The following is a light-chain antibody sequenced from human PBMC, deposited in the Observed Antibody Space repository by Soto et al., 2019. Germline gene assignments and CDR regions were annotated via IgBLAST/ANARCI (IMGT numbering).Light chain of an antibody. CDR1: QSINKY. CDR3: QQSNNTPRT. V-gene: IGKV1-39*01. J-gene: IGKJ2*01. Sequence: DIQMTQSPSSLSASVGDRVTITCRASQSINKYLNWYQQKPGKAPKRLIFAASSMQIGVPLRVSGSGSGTDFTLTISSLQPENFATYFCQQSNNTPRTFGQGTKLEIK. CDR2: AAS.